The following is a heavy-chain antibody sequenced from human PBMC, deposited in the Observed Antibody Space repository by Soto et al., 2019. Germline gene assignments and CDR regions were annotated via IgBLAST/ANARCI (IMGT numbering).Heavy chain of an antibody. J-gene: IGHJ4*02. CDR2: IYYSGST. D-gene: IGHD6-6*01. Sequence: QVQLQESGPGLVKPSQTLSLTCTVSGGSISSGDYYWSWLRQPPGKGLEWIGYIYYSGSTYYNPSLKSRVNISVDTSKNQFSLKLSSVTAADTAVYYCAREATIAARLDSWGQGTLVTVSS. CDR1: GGSISSGDYY. CDR3: AREATIAARLDS. V-gene: IGHV4-30-4*01.